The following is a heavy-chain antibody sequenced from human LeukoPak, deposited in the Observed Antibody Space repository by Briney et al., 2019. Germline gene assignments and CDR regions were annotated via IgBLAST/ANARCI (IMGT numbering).Heavy chain of an antibody. V-gene: IGHV3-7*01. CDR1: GFTFSSYW. D-gene: IGHD5-12*01. J-gene: IGHJ4*02. CDR3: ASERGYSGYGDFDY. CDR2: INQDGSEK. Sequence: GGSLRLSCAASGFTFSSYWMSWVRHAPGKGLEWVAKINQDGSEKYYVDSVKGRFSISRDNPKNSLYLQMSSLRAEDTAVYHCASERGYSGYGDFDYWGQGTLVTVSS.